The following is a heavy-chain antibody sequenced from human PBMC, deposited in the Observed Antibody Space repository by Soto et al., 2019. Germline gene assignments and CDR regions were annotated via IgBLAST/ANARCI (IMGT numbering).Heavy chain of an antibody. CDR2: FYSGGST. D-gene: IGHD5-18*01. CDR3: ARYGRVWYTYGYANFDD. V-gene: IGHV3-53*01. CDR1: GYTVSTNY. J-gene: IGHJ4*02. Sequence: VGSLGLSCEAFGYTVSTNYMSWVRQTPGKGLEWVSVFYSGGSTFYADSVKGRFTISRDNSRNTLYLQMRSLRAEDTAVYYCARYGRVWYTYGYANFDDLGQ.